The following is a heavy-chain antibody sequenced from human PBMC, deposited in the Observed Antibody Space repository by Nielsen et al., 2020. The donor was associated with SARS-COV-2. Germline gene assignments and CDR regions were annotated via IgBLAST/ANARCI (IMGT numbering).Heavy chain of an antibody. D-gene: IGHD3-22*01. Sequence: GGSLRLSCAASGFAFDDYVMTWVRQRPGRGLEWVSGINWNGGTKGYADSVKGRLTISRDNAKNSLYLQMNSLRAEDTALYYCAKEYNYYDSSGYSRPFYYYYGMDVWGQGTTVTVSS. J-gene: IGHJ6*02. CDR2: INWNGGTK. CDR1: GFAFDDYV. V-gene: IGHV3-20*04. CDR3: AKEYNYYDSSGYSRPFYYYYGMDV.